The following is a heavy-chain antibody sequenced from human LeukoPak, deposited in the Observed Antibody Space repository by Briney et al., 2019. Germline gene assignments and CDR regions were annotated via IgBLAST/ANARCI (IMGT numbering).Heavy chain of an antibody. CDR1: GFTFSNSW. V-gene: IGHV3-52*01. CDR2: IQCDGSEK. D-gene: IGHD2-2*01. Sequence: PGGCRRLSSPASGFTFSNSWIHWVCQAPEKGLEWVAAIQCDGSEKCYVESVKRRLTITRDNAKNSLYLQVNSLRAEDMTVYYCVRGVGSSTSCYVRAFDIWGQGTMVTVSS. CDR3: VRGVGSSTSCYVRAFDI. J-gene: IGHJ3*02.